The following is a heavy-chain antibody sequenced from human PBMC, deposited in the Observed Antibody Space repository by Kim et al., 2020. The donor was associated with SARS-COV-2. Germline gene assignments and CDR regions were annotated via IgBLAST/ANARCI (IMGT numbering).Heavy chain of an antibody. Sequence: GGSLRLSCVTSGFTFGTYAMSWVRQAPEKGLEWVSGISSSGGSTYYADSVKGRFTISRDSSKNTLYLQMVSLRVDDTALYYCARTRSCSSTSCYVDYWGQGTLVTVS. J-gene: IGHJ4*02. CDR3: ARTRSCSSTSCYVDY. V-gene: IGHV3-23*01. CDR1: GFTFGTYA. D-gene: IGHD2-2*01. CDR2: ISSSGGST.